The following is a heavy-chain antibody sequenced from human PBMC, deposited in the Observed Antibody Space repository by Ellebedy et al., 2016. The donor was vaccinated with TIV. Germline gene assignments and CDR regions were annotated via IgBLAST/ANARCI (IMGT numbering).Heavy chain of an antibody. V-gene: IGHV3-74*01. J-gene: IGHJ4*02. Sequence: GESLKISXAASGFTFSHYWMHWVRQAPGKGLVLVSRIRKDGTYTSYADSVKGRFTVSRDNAKNTLYLQMNSLRAEDTAVYNCATGAVSAYEFWGQGTLVTVSS. CDR1: GFTFSHYW. CDR3: ATGAVSAYEF. CDR2: IRKDGTYT. D-gene: IGHD3-16*01.